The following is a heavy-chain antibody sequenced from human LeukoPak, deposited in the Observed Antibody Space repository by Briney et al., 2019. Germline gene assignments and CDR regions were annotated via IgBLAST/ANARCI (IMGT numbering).Heavy chain of an antibody. CDR2: ISSSSSTI. V-gene: IGHV3-48*01. D-gene: IGHD4-17*01. CDR3: ARELLVYDYGDYGDAFDI. CDR1: GFTFSSYS. J-gene: IGHJ3*02. Sequence: GGSLRLSCAASGFTFSSYSMSWVRQAPGKGLEWVSYISSSSSTIYYADSVKGRFTISRDNAKNSLYLQMNSLRAEDTAVYYCARELLVYDYGDYGDAFDIWGQGTMVTVSS.